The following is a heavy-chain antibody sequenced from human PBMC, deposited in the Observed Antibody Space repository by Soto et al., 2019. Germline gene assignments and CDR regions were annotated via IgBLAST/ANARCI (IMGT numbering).Heavy chain of an antibody. D-gene: IGHD1-1*01. J-gene: IGHJ6*02. CDR1: GGSVSSGSYY. V-gene: IGHV4-61*01. Sequence: KPSETLSLTCTVSGGSVSSGSYYWSWIRQPPGKGLEWIGYIYYRGSTNYNPSLKSRVTISVDTSKNQFSLKLSSVTAADTAVYYCARDAVNEHYYYGMDVWGQGTTVTVSS. CDR2: IYYRGST. CDR3: ARDAVNEHYYYGMDV.